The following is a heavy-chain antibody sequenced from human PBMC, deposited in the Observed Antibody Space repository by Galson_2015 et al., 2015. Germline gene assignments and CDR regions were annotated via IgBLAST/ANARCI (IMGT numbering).Heavy chain of an antibody. CDR2: INPNSGGT. D-gene: IGHD6-13*01. CDR1: GYTFTGYY. V-gene: IGHV1-2*06. J-gene: IGHJ3*02. CDR3: ARLPIRIAAPDAFDI. Sequence: SVKVSCKASGYTFTGYYMHWVRQAPGQGLEWMERINPNSGGTNYAQKFQGRVTMTRDTSISTAYMELSRLRSDDTAVYYCARLPIRIAAPDAFDIWGQGTMVTVSS.